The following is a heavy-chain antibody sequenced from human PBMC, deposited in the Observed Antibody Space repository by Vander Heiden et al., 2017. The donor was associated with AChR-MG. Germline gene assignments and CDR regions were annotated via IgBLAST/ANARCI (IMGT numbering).Heavy chain of an antibody. D-gene: IGHD3-22*01. J-gene: IGHJ5*02. Sequence: QVQLQESGPGLVKPSQTLSLTCTVSGGSIRRGGYYWSWIRQHPGKGLEWIGYIYYSGSTYYNPSLKSRVTISVDTSKNQCSLKLSSVTAADTAVYYCARDRPDYDSSGYSNWFDPWGQGTLGNVAS. CDR2: IYYSGST. CDR3: ARDRPDYDSSGYSNWFDP. V-gene: IGHV4-31*03. CDR1: GGSIRRGGYY.